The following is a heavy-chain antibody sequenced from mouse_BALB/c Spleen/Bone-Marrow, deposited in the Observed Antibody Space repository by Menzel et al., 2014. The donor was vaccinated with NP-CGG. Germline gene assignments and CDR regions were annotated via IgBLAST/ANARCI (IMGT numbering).Heavy chain of an antibody. CDR3: AYGSSYDYFDY. Sequence: VQLQQPGAELVKPGASVKLSCTASGFNIKDTYMHWVKQRPEQGLEWIGRIDPANGNTKYDPKFQGKATITADTSSNTASLQLSSLTSEDTAVYYCAYGSSYDYFDYWGPGTPLTLSS. D-gene: IGHD1-1*01. CDR1: GFNIKDTY. CDR2: IDPANGNT. V-gene: IGHV14-3*02. J-gene: IGHJ2*01.